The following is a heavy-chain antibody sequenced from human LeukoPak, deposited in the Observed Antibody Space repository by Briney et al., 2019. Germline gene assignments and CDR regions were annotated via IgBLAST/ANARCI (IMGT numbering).Heavy chain of an antibody. D-gene: IGHD2-15*01. CDR1: GYTFTSYG. V-gene: IGHV1-3*01. J-gene: IGHJ6*02. CDR3: ARGYCSGGSCYHYYYGMDV. CDR2: INAGNGNT. Sequence: ASVKVSCKASGYTFTSYGISWVRQAPGQGLEWMGWINAGNGNTKYSQKFQGRVTITRDTSASTAYMELSSLRSEDTAVYYCARGYCSGGSCYHYYYGMDVWGQGTTVTVSS.